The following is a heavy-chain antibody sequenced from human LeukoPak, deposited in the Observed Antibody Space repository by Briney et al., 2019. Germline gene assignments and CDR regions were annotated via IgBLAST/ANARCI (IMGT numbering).Heavy chain of an antibody. CDR1: GFTFSSYS. V-gene: IGHV3-21*04. CDR3: ARDARKTGRAFDI. Sequence: PGGSLRLSCAASGFTFSSYSMNWVRQAPGKGLEWVSSISSSSSYIYYADSVKGRFTISRDNAKNSLYPQMNSLRAEDTAVYYCARDARKTGRAFDIWGQGTMVTVSS. CDR2: ISSSSSYI. D-gene: IGHD1-14*01. J-gene: IGHJ3*02.